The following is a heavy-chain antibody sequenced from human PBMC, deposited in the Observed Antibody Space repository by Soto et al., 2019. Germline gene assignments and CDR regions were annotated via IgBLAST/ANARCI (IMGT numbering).Heavy chain of an antibody. CDR2: INPDGSQT. Sequence: SLRLSCAASGFPFSSSWMDWVRQAPGKGPEWVANINPDGSQTSYVDSVKGRFTVSRDNAENSVYLQMNSLRVEDTSVYYCSWSLNYWGQGTLVTVSS. D-gene: IGHD3-3*01. CDR3: SWSLNY. V-gene: IGHV3-7*01. J-gene: IGHJ4*02. CDR1: GFPFSSSW.